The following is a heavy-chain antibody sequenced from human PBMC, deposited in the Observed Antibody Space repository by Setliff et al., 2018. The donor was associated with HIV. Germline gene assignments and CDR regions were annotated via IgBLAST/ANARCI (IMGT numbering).Heavy chain of an antibody. V-gene: IGHV1-69*05. CDR3: ARGYSSGNYYYYYMDV. J-gene: IGHJ6*03. CDR2: IIPIFGTT. Sequence: ASVKVSCKASGYSFTDYYIHWVRQAPGQGLEWMGGIIPIFGTTNYAQKFQGRVTITTDESTSTAYMELSSLRSEDTAVYYCARGYSSGNYYYYYMDVWGKGTTVTVSS. CDR1: GYSFTDYY. D-gene: IGHD6-19*01.